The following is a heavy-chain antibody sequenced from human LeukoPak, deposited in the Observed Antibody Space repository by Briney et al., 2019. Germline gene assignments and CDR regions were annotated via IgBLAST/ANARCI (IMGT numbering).Heavy chain of an antibody. J-gene: IGHJ6*02. CDR2: INHSGST. CDR1: GGSFSGYY. V-gene: IGHV4-34*01. D-gene: IGHD2-2*01. CDR3: ARLRYCSSPSCRGPYYYGMDV. Sequence: SETLSLTCAVYGGSFSGYYWSWIRQPPGKGLEWIGEINHSGSTNYNPSLKSRVTISVDTSKNQFSLKLSSVTASDTAMYYCARLRYCSSPSCRGPYYYGMDVWGQGTTVTVSS.